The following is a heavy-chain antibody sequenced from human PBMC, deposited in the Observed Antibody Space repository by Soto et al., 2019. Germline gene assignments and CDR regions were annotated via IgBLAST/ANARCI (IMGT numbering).Heavy chain of an antibody. CDR3: ASSAGDAFDI. V-gene: IGHV4-34*01. CDR1: GGSFSGYY. J-gene: IGHJ3*02. Sequence: QVQLQQWGAGLLKPSETLSLTCAVYGGSFSGYYWSWIRQPPGKGLEWIGEINHSGSTNYNPSLKSRVTISVDTSKNQFSLKLSSVTAADTAVYYCASSAGDAFDIWGQGTMVTVSS. CDR2: INHSGST.